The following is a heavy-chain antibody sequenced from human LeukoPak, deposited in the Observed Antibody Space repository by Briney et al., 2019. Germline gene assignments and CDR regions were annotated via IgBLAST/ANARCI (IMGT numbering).Heavy chain of an antibody. Sequence: GGSLRLSCAASGFTFDDYAMHWVRQAPGKGLEWVSGISWNSGSIGYADSVKGRFTISRDNAKSSLYLQMNSLRAEDTALYYCAKGKYYYDSSGYYFDAFDIWGQGTMVTVSS. CDR2: ISWNSGSI. CDR3: AKGKYYYDSSGYYFDAFDI. J-gene: IGHJ3*02. V-gene: IGHV3-9*01. CDR1: GFTFDDYA. D-gene: IGHD3-22*01.